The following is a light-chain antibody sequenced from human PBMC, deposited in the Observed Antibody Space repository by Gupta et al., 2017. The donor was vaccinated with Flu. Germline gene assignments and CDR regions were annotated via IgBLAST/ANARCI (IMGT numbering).Light chain of an antibody. J-gene: IGKJ4*02. CDR2: AAS. CDR1: RSINTF. Sequence: DVQMTQSPVSLSASVGDRVTITCRASRSINTFLNWYQQKPGKAPNLVIFAASTLQSGVPSRFSGSGSGTDFTLTITSRQTEDFATYYCQQRDITPITFGGGTXVEIK. CDR3: QQRDITPIT. V-gene: IGKV1-39*01.